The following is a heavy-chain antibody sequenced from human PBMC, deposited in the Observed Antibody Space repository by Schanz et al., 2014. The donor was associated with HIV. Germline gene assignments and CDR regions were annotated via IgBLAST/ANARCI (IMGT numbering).Heavy chain of an antibody. D-gene: IGHD3-22*01. CDR2: IWNDGSNT. V-gene: IGHV3-33*06. CDR1: GFTFSDYG. CDR3: AKDRNYYDSRYRGKGNYYYYYGMDV. Sequence: QVQLVESGGGVVQPGRSLRLSCAASGFTFSDYGMHWVRQAPGKGLEWVAVIWNDGSNTFYADSVKGRFTISRDNSKNTLYLQMKSLRPEDRAVYYCAKDRNYYDSRYRGKGNYYYYYGMDVWGQGTAVTVSS. J-gene: IGHJ6*02.